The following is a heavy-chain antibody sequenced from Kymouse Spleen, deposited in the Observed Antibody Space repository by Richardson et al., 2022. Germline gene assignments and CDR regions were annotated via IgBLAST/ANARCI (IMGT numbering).Heavy chain of an antibody. J-gene: IGHJ4*02. D-gene: IGHD1-7*01. CDR1: GFTFSSYD. Sequence: EVQLVESGGGLVQPGGSLRLSCAASGFTFSSYDMHWVRQATGKGLEWVSAIGTAGDTYYPGSVKGRFTISRENAKNSLYLQMNSLRAGDTAVYYCARGNWNYLFDYWGQGTLVTVSS. CDR2: IGTAGDT. V-gene: IGHV3-13*01. CDR3: ARGNWNYLFDY.